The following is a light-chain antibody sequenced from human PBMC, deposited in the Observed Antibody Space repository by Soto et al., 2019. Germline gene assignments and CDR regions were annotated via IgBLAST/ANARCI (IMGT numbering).Light chain of an antibody. V-gene: IGKV1-5*01. CDR1: QSISSW. J-gene: IGKJ2*01. CDR3: QQYNSYSYT. Sequence: DIQMTQSPSTLSASVGDRVTITCRASQSISSWLAWYQQKPGKAPKLLIYDASSLESGVPSRFSGRGSGTEFTLTISSLQPDDFATYYCQQYNSYSYTFGQGTKLEI. CDR2: DAS.